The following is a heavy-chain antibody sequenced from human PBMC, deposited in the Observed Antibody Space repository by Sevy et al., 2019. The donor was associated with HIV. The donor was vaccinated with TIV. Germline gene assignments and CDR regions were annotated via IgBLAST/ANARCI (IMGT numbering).Heavy chain of an antibody. CDR1: GFTFSDSY. Sequence: GGSLRLSCAASGFTFSDSYMSWFRQAPGKGLEWVSYISSGGTIIYYADSVKGRFTISRDNAKSSLYLQMNSLRAEDTAVYYCARARYNYGSFYFDYWGQGTLVTVSS. CDR2: ISSGGTII. D-gene: IGHD5-18*01. CDR3: ARARYNYGSFYFDY. J-gene: IGHJ4*02. V-gene: IGHV3-11*01.